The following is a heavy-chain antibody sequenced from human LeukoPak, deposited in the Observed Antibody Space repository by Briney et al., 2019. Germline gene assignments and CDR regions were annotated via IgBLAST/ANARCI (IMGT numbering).Heavy chain of an antibody. Sequence: PGGSLRLSCAASGFTFRNYWMTWVRQSPGQGREWVANIDQRGSEIHYVDSVKGRFTISRDDAKNSVYLQMNNLRVEDTAIYYCARDSRIPPVGFDPWGQGTLVTVSS. CDR2: IDQRGSEI. J-gene: IGHJ5*02. V-gene: IGHV3-7*01. D-gene: IGHD2-2*02. CDR1: GFTFRNYW. CDR3: ARDSRIPPVGFDP.